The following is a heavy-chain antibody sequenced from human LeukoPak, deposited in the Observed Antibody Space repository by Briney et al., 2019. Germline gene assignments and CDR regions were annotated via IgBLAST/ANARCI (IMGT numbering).Heavy chain of an antibody. V-gene: IGHV4-34*01. CDR1: GGSFSVYY. CDR3: ASGYDILTGYDY. CDR2: INHSGST. J-gene: IGHJ4*02. Sequence: SETLSLTCAVYGGSFSVYYWSWIRQPPGKGLEWIGEINHSGSTNYNPSLKSRVTISVDTSKNQFSLKLSSVTAADTAVYYCASGYDILTGYDYWGQGTLVTVSS. D-gene: IGHD3-9*01.